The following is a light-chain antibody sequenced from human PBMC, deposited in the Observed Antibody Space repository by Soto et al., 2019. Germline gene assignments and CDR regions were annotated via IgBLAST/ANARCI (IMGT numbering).Light chain of an antibody. J-gene: IGKJ1*01. CDR3: QQSDTFPRT. CDR2: TAS. CDR1: QSISSY. V-gene: IGKV1-39*01. Sequence: DIQMTQSPSSLSASVGDRVTITCRASQSISSYLNWYQQKPGKAPKLLIYTASSLQSGVPSRFSGSGSGTDFTLTISSLQPEDFATYHCQQSDTFPRTFGQGTKVEIK.